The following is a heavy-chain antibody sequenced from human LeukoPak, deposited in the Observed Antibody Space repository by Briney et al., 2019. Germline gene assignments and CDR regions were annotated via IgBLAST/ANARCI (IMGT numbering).Heavy chain of an antibody. V-gene: IGHV3-23*01. CDR1: GFTFRSYD. CDR3: ARNYYEPTYDYYFDC. J-gene: IGHJ4*02. CDR2: ISGSGGST. Sequence: GGSLRLSCAASGFTFRSYDMSWVRQAPGKGLEWVSAISGSGGSTYYADSVRGRFTISRDSSKNTLYLHMNSLRAEDTALYYCARNYYEPTYDYYFDCWGQGTLVTVSS. D-gene: IGHD1-26*01.